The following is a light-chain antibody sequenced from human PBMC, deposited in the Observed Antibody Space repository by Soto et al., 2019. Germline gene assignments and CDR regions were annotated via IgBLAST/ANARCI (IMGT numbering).Light chain of an antibody. CDR1: SSDVGAYNY. Sequence: QSVLTQPASVSGSPGQSITISCTATSSDVGAYNYVSWYQQHPGKAPKLMISEVSNRPSGVSNRFSGSKSGNTASLTISGLQADDEADYYCSSYTSSSTYVVGTGTKLTVL. V-gene: IGLV2-14*01. CDR2: EVS. CDR3: SSYTSSSTYV. J-gene: IGLJ1*01.